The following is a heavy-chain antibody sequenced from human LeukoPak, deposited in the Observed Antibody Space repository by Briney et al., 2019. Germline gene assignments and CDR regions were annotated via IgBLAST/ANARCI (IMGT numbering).Heavy chain of an antibody. CDR2: IYYSGST. Sequence: SETLSLTCTVSGGSISSQYWSWIRQPPGKGLEWIGYIYYSGSTNYNSSLKSRVTISVDTSKNQFSLKLSSVTAAETAVYYCARESRIQYPYYYYYMDVWGKGTTVTVSS. D-gene: IGHD5-18*01. CDR1: GGSISSQY. J-gene: IGHJ6*03. V-gene: IGHV4-59*11. CDR3: ARESRIQYPYYYYYMDV.